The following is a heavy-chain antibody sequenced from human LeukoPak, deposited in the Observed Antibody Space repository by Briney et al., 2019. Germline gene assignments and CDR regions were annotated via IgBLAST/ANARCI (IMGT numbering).Heavy chain of an antibody. V-gene: IGHV1-69*13. CDR1: GGTFTTYA. J-gene: IGHJ5*02. CDR3: AREEKGVTPFLDR. D-gene: IGHD2-21*02. CDR2: IIPMFGRT. Sequence: SVKVSCKASGGTFTTYAITWVRQAPGQGLEWMGRIIPMFGRTNYAENFQDRVTFTADESTTTAYMELSGLRSEDTAIYYCAREEKGVTPFLDRWGQGTLVTVSS.